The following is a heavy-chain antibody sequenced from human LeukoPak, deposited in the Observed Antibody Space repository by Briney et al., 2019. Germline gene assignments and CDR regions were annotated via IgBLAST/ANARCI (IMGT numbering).Heavy chain of an antibody. CDR3: ARGPGSYYEYYFDY. V-gene: IGHV4-59*01. CDR2: IYYSGSA. Sequence: SETLSLTCTVSGGSISSYYWSWVRQPPGKGLEWIGYIYYSGSANYNPSLKSRVTISVDTSKNQFSLKLSSVTAADTAVYYCARGPGSYYEYYFDYWGQGTLVTVSS. D-gene: IGHD3-10*01. J-gene: IGHJ4*02. CDR1: GGSISSYY.